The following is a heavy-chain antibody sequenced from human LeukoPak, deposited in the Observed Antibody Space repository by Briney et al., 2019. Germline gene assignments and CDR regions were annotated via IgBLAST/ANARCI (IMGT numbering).Heavy chain of an antibody. J-gene: IGHJ4*02. CDR2: INPSGGST. CDR1: GYTFTSYY. CDR3: ASSIAARPVPPARYYFDY. D-gene: IGHD6-6*01. V-gene: IGHV1-46*01. Sequence: GASVKVSCKASGYTFTSYYMHWVRQAPGQGLEWMGIINPSGGSTSYAQKFQGRVTITADKSTSTAYMELSSLRSEDTAVYYCASSIAARPVPPARYYFDYWGQGTLVTVSS.